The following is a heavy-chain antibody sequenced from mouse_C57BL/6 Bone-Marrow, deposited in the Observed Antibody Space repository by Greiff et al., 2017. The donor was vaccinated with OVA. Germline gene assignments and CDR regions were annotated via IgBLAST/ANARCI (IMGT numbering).Heavy chain of an antibody. CDR2: ISDGGSYT. V-gene: IGHV5-4*01. Sequence: DVQLVESGGGLVKPGGSLKLSCAASGFTFSSYAMSWVRQTPEKRLEWVATISDGGSYTYYPDNVKGRFTISRDNAKNNLYLQMSHLKSEDTAMYYCARDLRPVDYWGQGTTLTVSS. D-gene: IGHD1-2*01. J-gene: IGHJ2*01. CDR1: GFTFSSYA. CDR3: ARDLRPVDY.